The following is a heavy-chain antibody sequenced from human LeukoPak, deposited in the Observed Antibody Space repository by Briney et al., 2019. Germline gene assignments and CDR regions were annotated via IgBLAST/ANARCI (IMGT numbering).Heavy chain of an antibody. J-gene: IGHJ4*02. V-gene: IGHV3-23*01. CDR1: GFTFSSYA. CDR2: ISGSGGST. D-gene: IGHD5-12*01. Sequence: GGSLRLSCAASGFTFSSYAMSWVRQAPGRGLEWVSAISGSGGSTYYADSVKGRFTISRDNSKNTLYLQMNSLRAEDTAVYYCAKVPGYSRYEGVDYWGQGTLVTVSS. CDR3: AKVPGYSRYEGVDY.